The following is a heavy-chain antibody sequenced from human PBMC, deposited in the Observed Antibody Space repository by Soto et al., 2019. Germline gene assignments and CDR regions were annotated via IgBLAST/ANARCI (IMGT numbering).Heavy chain of an antibody. CDR3: AKEGYYSSWYAFDY. J-gene: IGHJ4*02. CDR2: ISWDGSDT. V-gene: IGHV3-43*01. D-gene: IGHD6-13*01. Sequence: EVQLVESGGVVVQPGGSLRLSCAASGFTFDDCTMHWVRQAPGKGLEWGSLISWDGSDTYYADSVKGRFTISRDNSKDSLYLQMNSLQTEDTALYFCAKEGYYSSWYAFDYWGQGTLVTVSS. CDR1: GFTFDDCT.